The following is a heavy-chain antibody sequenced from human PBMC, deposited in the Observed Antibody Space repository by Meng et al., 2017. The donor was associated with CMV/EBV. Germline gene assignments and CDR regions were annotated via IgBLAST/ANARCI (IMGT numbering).Heavy chain of an antibody. CDR2: INEDGRIT. V-gene: IGHV3-74*01. CDR3: ARDLSGSRDY. CDR1: GFTFSNYW. D-gene: IGHD1-26*01. J-gene: IGHJ4*02. Sequence: VKLVESGGGLIQPGGSLRLSCEDSGFTFSNYWMHWVRQVPGEGLVWVSRINEDGRITSYADSVKGRFTISRDNARNTLYLQMNSLRADDSAVYYCARDLSGSRDYWGRGTLVTVSS.